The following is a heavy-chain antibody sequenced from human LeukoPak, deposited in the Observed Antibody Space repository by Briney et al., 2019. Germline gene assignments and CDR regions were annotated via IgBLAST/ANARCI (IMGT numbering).Heavy chain of an antibody. CDR3: AQSREIAVFGVVKPDY. Sequence: SGASLRLSCTASGFIFSTYAMSWVRQAPGKGLECVSTISGGAGNTYYADSVKGRFTISRDNSKNTLYLQMNSLRAEDTAVYYCAQSREIAVFGVVKPDYWGQGTLVTVSS. J-gene: IGHJ4*02. D-gene: IGHD3-3*01. CDR1: GFIFSTYA. V-gene: IGHV3-23*01. CDR2: ISGGAGNT.